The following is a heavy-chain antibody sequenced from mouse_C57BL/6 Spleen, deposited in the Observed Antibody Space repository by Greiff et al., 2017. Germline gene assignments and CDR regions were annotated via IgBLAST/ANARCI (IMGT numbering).Heavy chain of an antibody. Sequence: VQLQQSGPVLVKPGASVKMSCKASGYTFTDYYMNWVKQSHGKSLEWIGVINPYNGGTSYNQKFKGKATLTVDKSSSTAYMELNSLTSEDSAVYYCARGRDYFDYWGQGTTRTVS. V-gene: IGHV1-19*01. CDR1: GYTFTDYY. J-gene: IGHJ2*01. CDR3: ARGRDYFDY. CDR2: INPYNGGT.